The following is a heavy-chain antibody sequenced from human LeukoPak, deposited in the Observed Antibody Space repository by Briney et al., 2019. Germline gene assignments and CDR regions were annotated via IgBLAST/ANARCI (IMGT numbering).Heavy chain of an antibody. J-gene: IGHJ6*02. Sequence: ASVKVSCKASGYTFTSYAMHWVRQAPGQRLEWMGWINAGNGNTKYSQKFQGRVTITRDTSASTAYMELSSLRSEDTAVYYCASSKETYYDFWSGYSNPDYYYGMDVWGQGTTVTVSS. CDR3: ASSKETYYDFWSGYSNPDYYYGMDV. V-gene: IGHV1-3*01. CDR1: GYTFTSYA. CDR2: INAGNGNT. D-gene: IGHD3-3*01.